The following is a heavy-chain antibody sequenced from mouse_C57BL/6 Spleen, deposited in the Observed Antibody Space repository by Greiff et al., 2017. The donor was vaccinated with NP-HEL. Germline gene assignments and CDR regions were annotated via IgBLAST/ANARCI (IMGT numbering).Heavy chain of an antibody. J-gene: IGHJ2*01. CDR2: IRNKANGYTT. Sequence: EVQLQESGGGLVQPGGSLSLSCAASGFTFTDYYMSWVRQPPGKALEWLGFIRNKANGYTTEYSASVKGRFTISRDNSQSILYLQMNALRAEDSATYYCARYKGSFDYWGQGTTLTVSS. V-gene: IGHV7-3*01. CDR1: GFTFTDYY. D-gene: IGHD1-1*01. CDR3: ARYKGSFDY.